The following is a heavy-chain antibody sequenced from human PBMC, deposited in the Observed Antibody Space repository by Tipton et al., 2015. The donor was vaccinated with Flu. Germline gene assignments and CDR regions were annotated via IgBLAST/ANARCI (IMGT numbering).Heavy chain of an antibody. CDR3: ARVKGAAAANYDY. V-gene: IGHV1-2*06. CDR2: INPISGGT. J-gene: IGHJ4*02. CDR1: GYTFTGNF. D-gene: IGHD6-13*01. Sequence: QSGAEVKKPGASVKVSCKASGYTFTGNFMHWVRQAPGQGLEWMGRINPISGGTNYAPKFQAGVTMTRDTSISTAYMELSRLQSDDTAMYYCARVKGAAAANYDYWGQGTLVTVSS.